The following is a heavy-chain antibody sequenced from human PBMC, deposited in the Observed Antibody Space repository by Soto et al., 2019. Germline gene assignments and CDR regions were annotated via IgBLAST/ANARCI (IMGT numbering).Heavy chain of an antibody. CDR3: ARSGNYGGRHYYMDF. CDR2: IYHSGST. CDR1: SGSISSDNW. J-gene: IGHJ6*03. D-gene: IGHD4-17*01. V-gene: IGHV4-4*02. Sequence: ETLSLTCTVSSGSISSDNWWSWVRQPPGKGLEWIGEIYHSGSTTYSPSLKSRVTISADKSKNQFSLRLNSVTAADTAIYYCARSGNYGGRHYYMDFGGKGTTDTVS.